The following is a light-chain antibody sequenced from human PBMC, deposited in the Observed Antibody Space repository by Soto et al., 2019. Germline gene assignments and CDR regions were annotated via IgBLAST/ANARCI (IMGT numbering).Light chain of an antibody. CDR1: QSVVTY. Sequence: EIELTPSPATLSLSLGESATLSCRVTQSVVTYLAWYQQQPGQTPSLVIYGPASKAPGIPARVSGSGSWTKYTRLISSLQSEDFAVYYFQQDNNWPPWTFGQGTKVDI. J-gene: IGKJ1*01. V-gene: IGKV3-15*01. CDR3: QQDNNWPPWT. CDR2: GPA.